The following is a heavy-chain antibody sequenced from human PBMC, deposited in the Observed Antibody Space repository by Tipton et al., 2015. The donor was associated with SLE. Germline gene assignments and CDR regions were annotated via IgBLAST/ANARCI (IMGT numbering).Heavy chain of an antibody. D-gene: IGHD3-9*01. V-gene: IGHV4-39*07. Sequence: TLSLTCTVSGGSISSSSYYWGWIRQPPGKGLEWIGNVYYSGITYYNPSLKSRVTISVDTSKNQFSLKLSSVTAADTAVYYCATHILTGYGMDVWGQGTTVTVSS. J-gene: IGHJ6*02. CDR1: GGSISSSSYY. CDR2: VYYSGIT. CDR3: ATHILTGYGMDV.